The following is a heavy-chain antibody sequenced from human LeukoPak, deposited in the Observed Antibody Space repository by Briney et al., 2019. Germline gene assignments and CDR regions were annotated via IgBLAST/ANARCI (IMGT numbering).Heavy chain of an antibody. CDR3: ARNLHWAFDS. J-gene: IGHJ4*02. D-gene: IGHD7-27*01. CDR2: IKQDGSVK. CDR1: GFTFSSHW. Sequence: PGGSLRLSCAASGFTFSSHWMTWGRQAPGKGLEWVANIKQDGSVKSYLDSVKGRFTISRDNAKNSLYLQMHRLRADDTAVYYCARNLHWAFDSWGQGTLVTVSS. V-gene: IGHV3-7*01.